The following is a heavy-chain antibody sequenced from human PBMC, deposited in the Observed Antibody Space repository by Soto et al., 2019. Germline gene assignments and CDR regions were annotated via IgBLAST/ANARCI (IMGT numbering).Heavy chain of an antibody. V-gene: IGHV1-2*04. D-gene: IGHD6-6*01. CDR2: INPNSGGT. CDR3: ARASYSSSTGMDY. CDR1: GYTFTGYY. J-gene: IGHJ4*02. Sequence: QMQLVQSGAEVKKPGASVKVSCKASGYTFTGYYMHWVRQAPGQGLEWMGWINPNSGGTNYAQKFQGWVTMTRDTSISTAYMELSRLRSDDTAVYYCARASYSSSTGMDYWGQGTLVTVSS.